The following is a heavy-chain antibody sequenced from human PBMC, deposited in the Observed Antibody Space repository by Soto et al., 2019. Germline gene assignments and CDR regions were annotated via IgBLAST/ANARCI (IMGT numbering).Heavy chain of an antibody. CDR3: ARGVAGSGFDL. Sequence: SQTLSLTCAISGDSVSSNTAAWNWIRSSPSRGLEWLGRTYYRSNWRHDYAVSVRSRITVNPDTSKNHFSLQLNSVTPDDTAVYYCARGVAGSGFDLWGQGTLVP. CDR1: GDSVSSNTAA. J-gene: IGHJ4*02. D-gene: IGHD6-19*01. CDR2: TYYRSNWRH. V-gene: IGHV6-1*01.